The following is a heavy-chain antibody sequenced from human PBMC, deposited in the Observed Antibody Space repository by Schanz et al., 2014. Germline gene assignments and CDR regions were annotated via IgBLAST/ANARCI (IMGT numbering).Heavy chain of an antibody. Sequence: VQLVDSGGGLVKPGGSLRLSCTASGFTFSGYSMNWVRQAPGKGLEWVAYISSSSSTIHYADSVKGRFTISRDNAKNSLYLQMDSLRAEDTAVYYCARGGPAYYFDDGGQGTLVTVSS. J-gene: IGHJ4*02. CDR3: ARGGPAYYFDD. CDR1: GFTFSGYS. V-gene: IGHV3-48*01. CDR2: ISSSSSTI.